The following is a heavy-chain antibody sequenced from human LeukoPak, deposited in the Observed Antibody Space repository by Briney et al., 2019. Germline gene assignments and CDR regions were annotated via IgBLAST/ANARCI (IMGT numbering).Heavy chain of an antibody. CDR3: ARGDSGSYCY. J-gene: IGHJ4*02. V-gene: IGHV1-46*01. CDR1: GYTFTNYY. D-gene: IGHD1-26*01. Sequence: GASVKVSCKASGYTFTNYYIHWVRQAPGQGLDWMGLIRPSDGSTTYAEKFQGRVTMTRDTSTSTVYMELSSPRSEDTAIYYCARGDSGSYCYWGQGTLVTVSS. CDR2: IRPSDGST.